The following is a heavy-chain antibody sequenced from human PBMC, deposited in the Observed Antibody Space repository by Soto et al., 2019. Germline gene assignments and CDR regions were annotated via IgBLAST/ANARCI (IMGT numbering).Heavy chain of an antibody. V-gene: IGHV6-1*01. CDR2: TYYRSQWYH. CDR3: SRECLLAAGDFRDRHAPPTRRTPDP. D-gene: IGHD2-15*01. Sequence: TLALICAISGDTISISTATWYWIRQSPSRGLEWLGRTYYRSQWYHDYAVSVKGRITINPDTSKNQFSLQLNSVTPEDTAVYYCSRECLLAAGDFRDRHAPPTRRTPDP. CDR1: GDTISISTAT. J-gene: IGHJ5*02.